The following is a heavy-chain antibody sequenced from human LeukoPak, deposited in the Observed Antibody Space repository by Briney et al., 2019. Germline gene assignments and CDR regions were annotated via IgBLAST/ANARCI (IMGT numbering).Heavy chain of an antibody. CDR1: GFTFSSYG. CDR2: ISGSGGST. J-gene: IGHJ3*02. CDR3: AKSRSITMVRGVIIDDAFDI. D-gene: IGHD3-10*01. Sequence: GGSLRLSCAVSGFTFSSYGMSWVRQAPGKGLEWVSAISGSGGSTYYADSVKGRFTISRDNSKNTLYLQMNSLRAEDTAVYYCAKSRSITMVRGVIIDDAFDIWGQGTMVTVSS. V-gene: IGHV3-23*01.